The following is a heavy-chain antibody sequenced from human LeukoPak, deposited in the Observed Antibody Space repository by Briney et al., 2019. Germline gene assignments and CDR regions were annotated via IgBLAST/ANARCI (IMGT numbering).Heavy chain of an antibody. CDR2: IIPIFGTA. CDR3: VRDRGDGYKLFDY. D-gene: IGHD5-24*01. V-gene: IGHV1-69*05. Sequence: VASVKVSCKASGGTFSSYAISWVRQAPGQGLEWMGGIIPIFGTANYAQKFQGRVTITTDESTSTAYMELSSLRSEDTAVYYCVRDRGDGYKLFDYWGQGTLVTVSS. CDR1: GGTFSSYA. J-gene: IGHJ4*02.